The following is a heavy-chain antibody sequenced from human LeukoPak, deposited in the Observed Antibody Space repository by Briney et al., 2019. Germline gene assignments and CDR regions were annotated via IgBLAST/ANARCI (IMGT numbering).Heavy chain of an antibody. Sequence: PGGSLRLSCAASGFTVSSNYMSWVRQAPGKGLEWVSVIYSGGSTYYADSVKGRSTISRHNSKNTLYLQMNSLRAEDTAVYYCARAPYDSSGYFDYWGQGTLVTVSS. J-gene: IGHJ4*02. CDR3: ARAPYDSSGYFDY. D-gene: IGHD3-22*01. CDR1: GFTVSSNY. CDR2: IYSGGST. V-gene: IGHV3-53*04.